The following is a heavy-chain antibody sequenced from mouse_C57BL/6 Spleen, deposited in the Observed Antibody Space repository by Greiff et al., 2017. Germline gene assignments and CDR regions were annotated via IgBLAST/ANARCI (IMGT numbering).Heavy chain of an antibody. J-gene: IGHJ2*01. Sequence: EVNLVESGGGLVKPGGSLKLSCAASGFTFSSYAMSWVRQTPEKRLEWVATISDGSSYTYYPDNVKGRFTISRDNAQTNLYLQMSHLKSEDTAMYYCAREGLFDYWGQGTTLTVSS. D-gene: IGHD3-1*01. CDR2: ISDGSSYT. V-gene: IGHV5-4*01. CDR3: AREGLFDY. CDR1: GFTFSSYA.